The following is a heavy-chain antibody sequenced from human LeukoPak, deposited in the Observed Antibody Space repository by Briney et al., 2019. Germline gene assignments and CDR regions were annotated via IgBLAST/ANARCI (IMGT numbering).Heavy chain of an antibody. V-gene: IGHV1-18*01. D-gene: IGHD3-16*02. CDR2: ISAYNGNT. CDR3: ARGVMITFGGVIDLDAFDI. Sequence: ASVKASCKASGYTFTSYGISWVRQAPGQGLEWMGWISAYNGNTNYAQKLQGRVTMTTDTSTSTAYMELRSLRSDDTAVYYCARGVMITFGGVIDLDAFDIWGQGTMVTVSS. J-gene: IGHJ3*02. CDR1: GYTFTSYG.